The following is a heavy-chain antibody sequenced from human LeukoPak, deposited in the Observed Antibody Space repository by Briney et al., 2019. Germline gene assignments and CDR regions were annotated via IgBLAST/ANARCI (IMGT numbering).Heavy chain of an antibody. CDR1: GFTFSSYG. D-gene: IGHD3-22*01. CDR3: AREKYYYDSSGYYDY. Sequence: GGTLRLSCAASGFTFSSYGMSWVRQAPGKGLEWVSAISGSGGSTYYADSVKGRFTISRDNAKNSLYLQMNSLRAEDTAVYYWAREKYYYDSSGYYDYWGQGTLVTV. V-gene: IGHV3-23*01. J-gene: IGHJ4*02. CDR2: ISGSGGST.